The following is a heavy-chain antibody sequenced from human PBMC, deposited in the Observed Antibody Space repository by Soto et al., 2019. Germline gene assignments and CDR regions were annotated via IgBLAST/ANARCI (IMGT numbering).Heavy chain of an antibody. D-gene: IGHD6-19*01. J-gene: IGHJ3*02. CDR3: ARVGSRHDNSSGWYYAFDI. Sequence: AASVKVSCKASGYTFTGYYMHWVRQAPGQGLEWMGWINPNSGGTNYAQKFQGWVTMTRDTSISTAYMELSRLRSDDTAVYYCARVGSRHDNSSGWYYAFDIWGQGXMVTVSS. V-gene: IGHV1-2*04. CDR1: GYTFTGYY. CDR2: INPNSGGT.